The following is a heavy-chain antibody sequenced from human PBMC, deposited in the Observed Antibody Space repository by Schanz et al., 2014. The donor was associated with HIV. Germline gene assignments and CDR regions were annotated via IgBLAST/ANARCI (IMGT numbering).Heavy chain of an antibody. J-gene: IGHJ4*02. CDR1: GGSFSGYY. D-gene: IGHD3-22*01. V-gene: IGHV4-34*01. Sequence: QVQLQQWGAGLLRPSETLSLTCAVYGGSFSGYYWSWIRQPPGKGLEWIGAINHSENTNYNPSLNSRVTISLDKSKNQFSLKLPSGTAADTAVYYCARDNDPYYYDSRGYYDRLFDYWGQGTLVTVSS. CDR3: ARDNDPYYYDSRGYYDRLFDY. CDR2: INHSENT.